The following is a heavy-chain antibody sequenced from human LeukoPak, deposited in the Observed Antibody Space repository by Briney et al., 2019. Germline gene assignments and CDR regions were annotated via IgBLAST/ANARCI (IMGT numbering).Heavy chain of an antibody. J-gene: IGHJ4*02. D-gene: IGHD2-2*02. CDR2: IWYDGSNK. CDR1: GFTFSSYG. V-gene: IGHV3-33*06. Sequence: PGRSLRLSCAASGFTFSSYGMHWVRQAPGKGLEWVAVIWYDGSNKYYADSVKGRFTISRDNSKNTLYLQMNSLRAEDTAVYYCAKEGAGYCSSTSCYIPQTPYYFDYWGQGTLVTVSS. CDR3: AKEGAGYCSSTSCYIPQTPYYFDY.